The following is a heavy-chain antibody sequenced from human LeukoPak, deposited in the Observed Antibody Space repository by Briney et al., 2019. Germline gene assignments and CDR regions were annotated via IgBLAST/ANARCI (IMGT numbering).Heavy chain of an antibody. CDR1: GYTFTDYY. CDR2: VNPNSGNT. V-gene: IGHV1-8*02. CDR3: ARGLVYCSGGSCYSETIDY. D-gene: IGHD2-15*01. Sequence: APVKVSCKASGYTFTDYYMHWVRQAPGQGLEWMGWVNPNSGNTGYAQKFQGRVTMTRNTSISTAYMELSSLRSEDTAVYYCARGLVYCSGGSCYSETIDYWGQGTLVTVSS. J-gene: IGHJ4*02.